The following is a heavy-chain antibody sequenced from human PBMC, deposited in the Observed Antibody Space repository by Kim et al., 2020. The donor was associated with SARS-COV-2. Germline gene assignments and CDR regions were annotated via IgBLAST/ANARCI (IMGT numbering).Heavy chain of an antibody. CDR1: GFTFSSYG. Sequence: GGSLRLSCAASGFTFSSYGMHWVRQAPGKGLEWVAVISYDGSNKYYADSVKGRFTISRDNSKNTLYLQMNSLRAEDTAVYYCAKVKVLWFVYDAFDIWGQGTMVTVSS. CDR3: AKVKVLWFVYDAFDI. J-gene: IGHJ3*02. CDR2: ISYDGSNK. D-gene: IGHD3-10*01. V-gene: IGHV3-30*18.